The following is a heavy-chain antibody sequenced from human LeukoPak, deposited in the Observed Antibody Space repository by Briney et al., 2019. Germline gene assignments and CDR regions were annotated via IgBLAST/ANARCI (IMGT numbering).Heavy chain of an antibody. V-gene: IGHV4-59*01. CDR3: ARDNSGSYIDY. J-gene: IGHJ4*02. CDR2: IYYTGST. Sequence: PSETLSLTCTVSGGSIGTDYWTWIRQPPGKGLEWIGCIYYTGSTNYNPSLKSRVTISVDTSKNQFSLKLSSVTAADTAVYYCARDNSGSYIDYWGQGTLVTVSS. D-gene: IGHD1-26*01. CDR1: GGSIGTDY.